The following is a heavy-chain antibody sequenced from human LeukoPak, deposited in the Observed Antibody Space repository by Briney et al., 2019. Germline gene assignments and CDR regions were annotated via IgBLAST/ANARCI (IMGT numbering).Heavy chain of an antibody. J-gene: IGHJ4*02. CDR2: ISGDESST. Sequence: GGSLRLSCAASGFTFSSYWMHWVRQAPGKGLVWVSRISGDESSTSYADSVKGRFTISRDNAKNTLFLQMNSLRAEDTAVYYCAGGSTLDRGLVYYWGQGTLVTVSS. CDR1: GFTFSSYW. CDR3: AGGSTLDRGLVYY. V-gene: IGHV3-74*01. D-gene: IGHD3-10*01.